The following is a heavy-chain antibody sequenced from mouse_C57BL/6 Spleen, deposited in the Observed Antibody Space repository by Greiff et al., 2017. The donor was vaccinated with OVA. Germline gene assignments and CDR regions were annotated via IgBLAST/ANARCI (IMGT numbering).Heavy chain of an antibody. CDR3: ARREYDRDGLDY. D-gene: IGHD2-4*01. J-gene: IGHJ3*01. V-gene: IGHV1-64*01. Sequence: QVQLQQPGAELVKPGASVKLSCKASGYTFTSYWMHWVKQRPGQGLEWIGMLYPNSGSTNYNEKFKSKATLTVDKSSSTAYMKLSSLTSEDSAVYYGARREYDRDGLDYWGQGTPVTVSA. CDR2: LYPNSGST. CDR1: GYTFTSYW.